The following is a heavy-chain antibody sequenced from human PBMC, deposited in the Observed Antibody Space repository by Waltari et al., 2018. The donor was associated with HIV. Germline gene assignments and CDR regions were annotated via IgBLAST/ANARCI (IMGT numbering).Heavy chain of an antibody. J-gene: IGHJ5*02. CDR1: GFTFGNYA. V-gene: IGHV1-69*10. Sequence: QVQLVQSGAEVKKPGASVKVSCKASGFTFGNYAITWVRQAPGQGLEWMGVIIPLLGITNSAEKFQGRVTINADTSTSTVYMELSSLRSEDTAVYYCARRSVGSSYLSYNRFDVWGPGVLVTVSS. CDR2: IIPLLGIT. D-gene: IGHD2-15*01. CDR3: ARRSVGSSYLSYNRFDV.